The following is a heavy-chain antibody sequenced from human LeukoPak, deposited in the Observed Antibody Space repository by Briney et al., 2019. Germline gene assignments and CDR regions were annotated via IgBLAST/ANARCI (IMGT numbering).Heavy chain of an antibody. Sequence: GASVTVCCTASGYTFTINSISRVRHAHGQGLEWMGWISAYNGNTNYEQKIQGRVTMTTDTSTSTAYIELRSLRSDDTAVYYCARNGDLDYWGQGTLVTVSS. V-gene: IGHV1-18*04. CDR1: GYTFTINS. J-gene: IGHJ4*02. D-gene: IGHD4-17*01. CDR3: ARNGDLDY. CDR2: ISAYNGNT.